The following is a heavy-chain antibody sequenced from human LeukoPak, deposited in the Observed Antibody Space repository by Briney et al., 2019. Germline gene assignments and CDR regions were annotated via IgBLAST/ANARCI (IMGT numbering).Heavy chain of an antibody. CDR2: IYYSGST. CDR1: GGSISSHY. J-gene: IGHJ5*02. Sequence: SETLSLTCTASGGSISSHYWSWIRQPPGKGLEWIGYIYYSGSTNYNPSLKSRVTISVDTSKNQFSLKLSSVTAADTAVYYCARVVLTGGWFDPWGQGTLVTVSS. CDR3: ARVVLTGGWFDP. D-gene: IGHD1-14*01. V-gene: IGHV4-59*11.